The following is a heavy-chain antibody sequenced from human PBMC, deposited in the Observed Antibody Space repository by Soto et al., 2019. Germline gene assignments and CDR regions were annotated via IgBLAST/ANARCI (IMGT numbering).Heavy chain of an antibody. D-gene: IGHD3-3*01. CDR3: AHLRFLEWLLYVDGDNWFDP. Sequence: SGPTLVNPTQTLTLTCTFSGFSLSTSGVGVGWIRQPPGKALEWLALIYWDDDKRYSPSLKSRLTITKDTSKNQVVLTMTNMDPVDTATYYCAHLRFLEWLLYVDGDNWFDPWGQGTLVTVSS. CDR2: IYWDDDK. CDR1: GFSLSTSGVG. V-gene: IGHV2-5*02. J-gene: IGHJ5*02.